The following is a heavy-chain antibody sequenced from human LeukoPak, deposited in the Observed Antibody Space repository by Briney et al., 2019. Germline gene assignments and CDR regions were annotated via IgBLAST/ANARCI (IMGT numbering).Heavy chain of an antibody. CDR1: GGSISSYY. Sequence: SETLSLTCTVSGGSISSYYWSWIRQPPGKGLEWIGYIYYSGSTNYNPSLKSRVTISVDTSKNQFSLKLSSVTAADTAVYYCARAVCSSSSCYIGRYFDYWGQGTLVTVSS. CDR2: IYYSGST. CDR3: ARAVCSSSSCYIGRYFDY. J-gene: IGHJ4*02. V-gene: IGHV4-59*08. D-gene: IGHD2-2*02.